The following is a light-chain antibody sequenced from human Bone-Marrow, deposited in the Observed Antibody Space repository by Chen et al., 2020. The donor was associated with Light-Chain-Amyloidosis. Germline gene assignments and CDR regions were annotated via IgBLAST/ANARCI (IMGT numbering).Light chain of an antibody. J-gene: IGLJ2*01. Sequence: SYELTQPPSVSVSPGPTARITCSGDDMPTKYAYWYQQKPGQAPVLGIHRDTERPSGISSRFSGSSSGTTATLTISGVQAEDEADYHCQSADSSGSYEVIFGGGTKLTVL. CDR3: QSADSSGSYEVI. CDR2: RDT. CDR1: DMPTKY. V-gene: IGLV3-25*03.